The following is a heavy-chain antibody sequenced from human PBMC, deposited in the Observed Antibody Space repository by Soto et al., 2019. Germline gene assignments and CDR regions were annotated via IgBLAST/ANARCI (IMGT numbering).Heavy chain of an antibody. J-gene: IGHJ4*02. Sequence: VQLVESGGGVVQPGRSLRLSCAASGFTFSSYAMHWVRQAPGKGLEWVAVISYDGSNKYYADSVKGRFTISRDNSKNTLYLQMNSLRAEDTAVYYCARSLAPSVVTPLDYWGQGTLVTVSS. CDR3: ARSLAPSVVTPLDY. V-gene: IGHV3-30-3*01. CDR2: ISYDGSNK. D-gene: IGHD2-21*02. CDR1: GFTFSSYA.